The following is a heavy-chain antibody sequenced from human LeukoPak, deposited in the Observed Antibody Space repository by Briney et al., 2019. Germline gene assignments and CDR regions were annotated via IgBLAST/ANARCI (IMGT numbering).Heavy chain of an antibody. CDR2: ISSSSSYI. D-gene: IGHD1-26*01. J-gene: IGHJ4*02. CDR3: ARVVGATAPSDY. CDR1: GFTFSSYS. V-gene: IGHV3-21*01. Sequence: PGGSLRLSCAASGFTFSSYSVNWVRQAPGKGLEWVSSISSSSSYIYYADSVKGRFTISRDNAKNSLYLQMNSLRAEDTAVYYCARVVGATAPSDYWGQGTLVTVSS.